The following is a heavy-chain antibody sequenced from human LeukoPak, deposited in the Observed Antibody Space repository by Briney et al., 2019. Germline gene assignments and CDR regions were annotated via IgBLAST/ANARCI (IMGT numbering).Heavy chain of an antibody. Sequence: GGSLRLSCAASGFTVSTNYMTWVRQAPGKGLEWVSVIYKAGDPYNADSVKGRFSISRDNRKNMLYLQMNSLRAEDTAVYYCARGLIYYDSRGHYLAERPYFDYWGQGALVTVSS. V-gene: IGHV3-53*01. CDR1: GFTVSTNY. D-gene: IGHD3-22*01. CDR2: IYKAGDP. J-gene: IGHJ4*02. CDR3: ARGLIYYDSRGHYLAERPYFDY.